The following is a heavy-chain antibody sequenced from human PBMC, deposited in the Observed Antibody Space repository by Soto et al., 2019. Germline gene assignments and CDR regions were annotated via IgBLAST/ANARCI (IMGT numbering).Heavy chain of an antibody. D-gene: IGHD6-13*01. CDR3: TTRIAAAGTIDY. CDR2: IKSKTDGGTT. CDR1: GFTFSNAW. Sequence: GGSLRLSCAASGFTFSNAWMSWVRQAPGKGLERVGRIKSKTDGGTTDYAAPVKGRFTISRDDSKNTLYLQMNSLKTEDTAVYYCTTRIAAAGTIDYWGQGTLVTVSS. J-gene: IGHJ4*02. V-gene: IGHV3-15*01.